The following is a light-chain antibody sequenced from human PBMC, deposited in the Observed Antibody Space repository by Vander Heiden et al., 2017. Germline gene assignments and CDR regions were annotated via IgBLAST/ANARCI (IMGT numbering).Light chain of an antibody. CDR3: QSYDSSLSGWV. CDR2: GNS. Sequence: QSELTQPPSVSGAPGQRVTISCPGSGSNIGAGYEVHWYQQLPGTAPKLLIYGNSNRPSGVPDRFSGSKSGTSAALAITGLQAEDEADYYCQSYDSSLSGWVFGGGTKLTVL. J-gene: IGLJ3*02. V-gene: IGLV1-40*01. CDR1: GSNIGAGYE.